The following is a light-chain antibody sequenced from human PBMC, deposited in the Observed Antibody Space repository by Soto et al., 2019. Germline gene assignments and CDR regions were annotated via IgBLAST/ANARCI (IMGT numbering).Light chain of an antibody. CDR2: DVS. V-gene: IGLV2-23*02. CDR1: SSDVGNYEL. Sequence: QPALTQPASVSGSPGQSITISCIGTSSDVGNYELVSWYQQLPGKAPKLMIYDVSKRPSGVPDRFSGSKSGNTASLTISGLQAEDEADYYCCSYAGGYTHAVFGGGTKVTVL. CDR3: CSYAGGYTHAV. J-gene: IGLJ2*01.